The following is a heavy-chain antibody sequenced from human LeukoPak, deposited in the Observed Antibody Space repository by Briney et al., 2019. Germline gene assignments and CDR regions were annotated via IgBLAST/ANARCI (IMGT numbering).Heavy chain of an antibody. CDR1: GGSFSGYY. CDR2: INHSGST. CDR3: ARDAKYYYGSRTYFFFEY. Sequence: SETLSHTCAVYGGSFSGYYWSWIRQPPGKGLEWIGEINHSGSTNYSPSLKSRVTISVDTSKNQFSLKLSSVTAADTAVYYCARDAKYYYGSRTYFFFEYWGQGTLLTVSS. J-gene: IGHJ4*02. D-gene: IGHD3-10*01. V-gene: IGHV4-34*01.